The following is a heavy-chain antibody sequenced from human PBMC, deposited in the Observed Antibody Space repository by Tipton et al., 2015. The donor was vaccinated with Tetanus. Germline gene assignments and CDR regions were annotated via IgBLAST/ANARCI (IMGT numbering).Heavy chain of an antibody. D-gene: IGHD3-22*01. CDR1: GYTFTNYY. J-gene: IGHJ6*02. V-gene: IGHV1-2*02. Sequence: QVQLVQSGAEMKKPGASVKVSCTASGYTFTNYYIYWVRQAPGQGLEWMGWIDPNSGGTVYAQKFQGRVTMTRDTSISTAYMELRGLRSDDTAVYYCARDRGDYIYYGMDVWGPGTTVTVS. CDR3: ARDRGDYIYYGMDV. CDR2: IDPNSGGT.